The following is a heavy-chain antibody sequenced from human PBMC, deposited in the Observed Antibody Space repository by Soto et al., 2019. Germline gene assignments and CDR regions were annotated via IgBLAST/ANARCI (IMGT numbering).Heavy chain of an antibody. CDR2: ISYDGGHI. D-gene: IGHD2-21*02. CDR1: VFTCNIFG. Sequence: GWSLRLSCAASVFTCNIFGMHWCRQAPGKGLEWVAAISYDGGHIYYADSVKGRFTISRDNSRNTLSLQMNSLRPDDTAVYFCAKDREVETTHPAGWFDPWGQGTLVTVSS. V-gene: IGHV3-30*18. J-gene: IGHJ5*02. CDR3: AKDREVETTHPAGWFDP.